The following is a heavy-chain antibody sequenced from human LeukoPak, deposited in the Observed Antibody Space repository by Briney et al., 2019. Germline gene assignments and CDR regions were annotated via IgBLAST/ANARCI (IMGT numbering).Heavy chain of an antibody. CDR2: IYYIRNT. V-gene: IGHV4-61*08. D-gene: IGHD1-26*01. Sequence: KPSETLSLTCTVSGGSVGSAGYYWSWIRQPPGGGLEWIGYIYYIRNTNYNPSLKSRVTMSLDPSKNQFSLKLNSVTAADTAVYYCARTQSQSGSYRYYFGYWGQGTLVNVSS. CDR3: ARTQSQSGSYRYYFGY. CDR1: GGSVGSAGYY. J-gene: IGHJ4*02.